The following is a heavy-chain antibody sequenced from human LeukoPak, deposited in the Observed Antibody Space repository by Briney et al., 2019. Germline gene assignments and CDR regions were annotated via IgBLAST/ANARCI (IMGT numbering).Heavy chain of an antibody. CDR3: AIAYGLDV. Sequence: GGSLRLSCAASGFTFTNFWMSWVRQAPGKGLEWVANINGDGSDRYYMDSLKGRFTISRDNAKDSLYLQMNSLRVEDTAIYYCAIAYGLDVWGQGTTVTVSS. J-gene: IGHJ6*02. CDR2: INGDGSDR. V-gene: IGHV3-7*03. CDR1: GFTFTNFW.